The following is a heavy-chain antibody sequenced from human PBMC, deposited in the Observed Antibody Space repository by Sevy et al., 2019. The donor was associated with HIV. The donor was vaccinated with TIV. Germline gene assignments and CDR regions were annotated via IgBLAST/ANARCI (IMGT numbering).Heavy chain of an antibody. CDR1: GFTFGDYY. V-gene: IGHV3-11*06. CDR3: ARGAYDV. J-gene: IGHJ3*01. CDR2: ISSRSSFT. Sequence: GGSLRLSCVGSGFTFGDYYISWIRQAPGKGLECVAYISSRSSFTNYTDSVRGRFIISRDNAKNEVFLQMNSLRAEDTGVYFCARGAYDVWGQGTTVTVSS.